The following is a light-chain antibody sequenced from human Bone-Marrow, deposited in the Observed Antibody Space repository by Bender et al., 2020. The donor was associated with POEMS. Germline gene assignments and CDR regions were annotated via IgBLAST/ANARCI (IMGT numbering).Light chain of an antibody. Sequence: SYELTQPPSVSVSPGQTARITCSGDALPKKYTYWYQQKSGQAPVMVIFEDKRRPCGIPDRFSGSSSGTMATLTISGAQAMDEAEYYCQAWDSSTAVFGGGTKLTVL. J-gene: IGLJ2*01. V-gene: IGLV3-10*01. CDR3: QAWDSSTAV. CDR2: EDK. CDR1: ALPKKY.